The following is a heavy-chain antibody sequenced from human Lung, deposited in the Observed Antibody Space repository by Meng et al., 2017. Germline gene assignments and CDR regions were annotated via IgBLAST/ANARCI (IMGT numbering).Heavy chain of an antibody. D-gene: IGHD3-10*01. CDR3: GGKKGREKGEGK. CDR2: IKKKKGEK. Sequence: QVQLVQSGSELKKPGASVMISCKASGYTFTNYAMNWVRQAPGQGLEGGGGIKKKKGEKKEEKGGKGRGGVSLWRGGRGGGRQISSLKTEDTAVYYSGGKKGREKGEGKGGAGPLGTVSS. V-gene: IGHV7-4-1*02. J-gene: IGHJ1*01. CDR1: GYTFTNYA.